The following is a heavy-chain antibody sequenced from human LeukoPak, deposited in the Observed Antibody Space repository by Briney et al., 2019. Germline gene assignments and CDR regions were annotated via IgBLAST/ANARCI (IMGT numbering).Heavy chain of an antibody. CDR2: INWNGGST. J-gene: IGHJ4*02. V-gene: IGHV3-20*04. CDR1: GFTFSSYA. Sequence: GGSLRLSCASSGFTFSSYAMSWVRQAPGKGLEWVSGINWNGGSTGYADSVKGRFTISRDNAKNSLYLQMNSLRSEDTAVYYCARGKFDSSGYYIDYWGQGTLVTVSS. CDR3: ARGKFDSSGYYIDY. D-gene: IGHD3-22*01.